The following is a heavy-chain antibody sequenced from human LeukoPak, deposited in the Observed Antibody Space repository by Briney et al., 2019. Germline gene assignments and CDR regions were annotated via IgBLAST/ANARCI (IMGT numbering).Heavy chain of an antibody. CDR2: ISAYTGDT. D-gene: IGHD4-11*01. J-gene: IGHJ4*02. CDR1: GYALSNYG. CDR3: VRRQDTVSLDY. Sequence: ASVKASCKASGYALSNYGISWVRQAPGQGLEWMGWISAYTGDTKYAHNFQGRVTMTTDISTSTAHMELRSPRPDDTALYYCVRRQDTVSLDYWGQGTLVTVSS. V-gene: IGHV1-18*01.